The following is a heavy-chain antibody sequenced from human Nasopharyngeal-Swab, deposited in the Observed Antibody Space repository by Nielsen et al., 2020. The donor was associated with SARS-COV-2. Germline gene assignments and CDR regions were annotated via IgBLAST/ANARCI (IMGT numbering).Heavy chain of an antibody. V-gene: IGHV4-30-4*01. Sequence: SETLSLTCTLSGGSISSGYYYWSWIRQPPGKGLEWIGYIYYSGSTYYNPSLKSRVTISVDTSKNQFSLKLSSVTAADTAVYYCARDSPTYDILTGYYGSYYFDYWGQGTLVTVSS. CDR3: ARDSPTYDILTGYYGSYYFDY. J-gene: IGHJ4*02. CDR1: GGSISSGYYY. D-gene: IGHD3-9*01. CDR2: IYYSGST.